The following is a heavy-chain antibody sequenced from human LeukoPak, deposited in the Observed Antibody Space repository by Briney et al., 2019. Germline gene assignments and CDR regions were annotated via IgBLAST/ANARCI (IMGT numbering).Heavy chain of an antibody. CDR1: GGSISSYY. CDR3: ATIFGVANRIDS. Sequence: SETLSLXCTVSGGSISSYYWNWIRRPPGKGLEWIGYIHYSGSTYYNPSLKSRVTISLDTSKNQFSLKVNSVTAADTAVYYCATIFGVANRIDSWGQGTLVTVSS. D-gene: IGHD3-3*01. CDR2: IHYSGST. J-gene: IGHJ4*02. V-gene: IGHV4-59*01.